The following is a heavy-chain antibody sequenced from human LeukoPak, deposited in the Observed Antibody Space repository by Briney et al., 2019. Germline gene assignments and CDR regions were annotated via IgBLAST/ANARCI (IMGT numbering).Heavy chain of an antibody. V-gene: IGHV3-23*01. CDR3: ANGIDTSGYYPFDY. CDR2: ISGRGRYT. D-gene: IGHD3-22*01. CDR1: GFTFSSYA. Sequence: GGSLRLSCAASGFTFSSYAVSWVRQGPGKGLEWVSAISGRGRYTYYADSVKGRFTISRDNSKNTLYLQMNSLRDEDTAVYYCANGIDTSGYYPFDYWGQGTLVTVSS. J-gene: IGHJ4*02.